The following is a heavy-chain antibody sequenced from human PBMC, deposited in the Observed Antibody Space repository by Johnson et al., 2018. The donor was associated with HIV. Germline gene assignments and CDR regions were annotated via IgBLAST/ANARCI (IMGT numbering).Heavy chain of an antibody. CDR3: AKDRRCGAWGAFDI. CDR2: ISYDGNSK. CDR1: GFTFSSYP. V-gene: IGHV3-30-3*02. D-gene: IGHD2-21*01. J-gene: IGHJ3*02. Sequence: QVQLVESGGGVVQPGRSLRLSCAASGFTFSSYPMHWVRQAPGKGLEWVAFISYDGNSKYFADSVKGRFTISRDNSKNTLYLQMNSLRDEDTALYSCAKDRRCGAWGAFDIWGHGTMVTVSS.